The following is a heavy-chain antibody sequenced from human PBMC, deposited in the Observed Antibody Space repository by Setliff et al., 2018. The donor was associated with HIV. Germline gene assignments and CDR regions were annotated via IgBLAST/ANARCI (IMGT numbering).Heavy chain of an antibody. CDR1: GYTFTGYY. J-gene: IGHJ4*02. D-gene: IGHD6-13*01. CDR2: INPNSGGT. CDR3: ARGLPVAAAGPIDY. Sequence: ASVKVSCKASGYTFTGYYIHWVRQAPGQGREWMGWINPNSGGTNYAQKFQGRVTMTRDTSINTAYMELSRLRSDDTAVYYCARGLPVAAAGPIDYWGQGTLVTVSS. V-gene: IGHV1-2*02.